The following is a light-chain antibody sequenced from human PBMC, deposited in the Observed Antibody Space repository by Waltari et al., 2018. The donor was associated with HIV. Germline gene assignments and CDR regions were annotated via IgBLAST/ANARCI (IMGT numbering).Light chain of an antibody. J-gene: IGKJ2*01. V-gene: IGKV1-5*03. CDR1: QNIDNW. Sequence: DVQMTQSPSNLSASVGDTVVITCRASQNIDNWLAWYLQKPGRAPQLLVSRASFLESGVSSRFSGSGSGTEFTLTIRSLQPDDIGTYYCQQYSTHYGFGQGT. CDR2: RAS. CDR3: QQYSTHYG.